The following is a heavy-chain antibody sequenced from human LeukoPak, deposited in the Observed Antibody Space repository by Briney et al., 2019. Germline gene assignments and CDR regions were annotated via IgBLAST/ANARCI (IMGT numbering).Heavy chain of an antibody. Sequence: PGRSLRLSCAASGFTFSSYGMHWFRQAPGKGLEWVAVIWYDGSNKYYADSVKGRFTISRDNSKNTLYLQMNSLRAEDTAVYYCARDSPFYCTNGVCESDAFDIWGQGTMVTVSS. CDR2: IWYDGSNK. V-gene: IGHV3-33*01. J-gene: IGHJ3*02. CDR3: ARDSPFYCTNGVCESDAFDI. CDR1: GFTFSSYG. D-gene: IGHD2-8*01.